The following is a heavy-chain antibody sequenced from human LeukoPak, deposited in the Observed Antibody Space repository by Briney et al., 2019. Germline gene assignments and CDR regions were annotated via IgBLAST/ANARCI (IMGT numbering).Heavy chain of an antibody. Sequence: LRLSCAASGFTFSSYAMSWVRQHPGKGLEWIGYIYYSGSTYYNPSLKSRVTISVDTSKNQFSLKLSSVTAADTAVYYCARGNWNYVGAFDIWGQGTMVTVSS. J-gene: IGHJ3*02. CDR2: IYYSGST. V-gene: IGHV4-31*02. CDR3: ARGNWNYVGAFDI. CDR1: GFTFSSYA. D-gene: IGHD1-7*01.